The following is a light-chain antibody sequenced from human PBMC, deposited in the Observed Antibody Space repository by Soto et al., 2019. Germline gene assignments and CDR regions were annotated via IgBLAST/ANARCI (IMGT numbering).Light chain of an antibody. J-gene: IGKJ1*01. CDR2: DAS. Sequence: EIVLTQSPATLSLSPGERATLSCRASQSVSYYLAWYQQKPGQAPRLLIYDASNRATGIPARFSGSGSGTDFTLTISSLEPEDSAIYYCQQRNNWPPWTFGQGTKVEIK. CDR3: QQRNNWPPWT. V-gene: IGKV3-11*01. CDR1: QSVSYY.